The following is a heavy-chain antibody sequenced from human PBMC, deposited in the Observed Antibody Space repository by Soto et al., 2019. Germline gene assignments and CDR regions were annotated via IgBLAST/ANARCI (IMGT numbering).Heavy chain of an antibody. D-gene: IGHD6-13*01. Sequence: PSETLSLTCAVSGGSINNSHWWSWVRQTPGKGLEWIGETYHSGTTNYNPSLKTRVTISIDKSKNQFSLKMNSVTAADTAVYYCAREVNSSPARGPNWFDPWGQGTLVTVSS. J-gene: IGHJ5*02. V-gene: IGHV4-4*02. CDR3: AREVNSSPARGPNWFDP. CDR1: GGSINNSHW. CDR2: TYHSGTT.